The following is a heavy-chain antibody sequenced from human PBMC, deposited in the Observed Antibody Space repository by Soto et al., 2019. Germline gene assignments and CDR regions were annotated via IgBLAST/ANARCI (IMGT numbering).Heavy chain of an antibody. Sequence: LRLSCAASGFSISSYWMNWVRQAPGKGLEWVAIIRKDGGEKYYVDSVEGRFTISRDNAKNSLYLQMNSPRGEDTAVYYCAAGSGWLIDYWGRGTLVTVSS. D-gene: IGHD6-19*01. CDR3: AAGSGWLIDY. J-gene: IGHJ4*02. CDR1: GFSISSYW. CDR2: IRKDGGEK. V-gene: IGHV3-7*03.